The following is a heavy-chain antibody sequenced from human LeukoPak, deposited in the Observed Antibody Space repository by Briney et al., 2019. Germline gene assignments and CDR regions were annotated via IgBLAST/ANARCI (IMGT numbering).Heavy chain of an antibody. CDR2: IYYSGST. V-gene: IGHV4-59*01. J-gene: IGHJ4*02. D-gene: IGHD1-1*01. CDR3: ARGTRTEPDY. Sequence: GSLRLSCAASGFTFSSYWMSWVRQAPGKGLEWIGYIYYSGSTNYNPSLKSRVTISVDTSKNQFSLKLSSVTAADTAVYYCARGTRTEPDYWGQGTLVTVSS. CDR1: GFTFSSYW.